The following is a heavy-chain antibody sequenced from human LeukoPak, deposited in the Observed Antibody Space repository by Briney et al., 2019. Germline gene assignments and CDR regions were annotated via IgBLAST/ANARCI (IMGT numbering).Heavy chain of an antibody. V-gene: IGHV3-23*01. CDR3: AKGRRPYYYDSSDYYSFDY. CDR1: GFTFGNYA. D-gene: IGHD3-22*01. Sequence: GGSLRLSCAASGFTFGNYAMNWVRQAPGKGLEWVSSLSGSGGSTYYADSVKGRFTISRDNSKNTLYLQMNSLRDEDTAVYYCAKGRRPYYYDSSDYYSFDYWGQGTLVTVSS. J-gene: IGHJ4*02. CDR2: LSGSGGST.